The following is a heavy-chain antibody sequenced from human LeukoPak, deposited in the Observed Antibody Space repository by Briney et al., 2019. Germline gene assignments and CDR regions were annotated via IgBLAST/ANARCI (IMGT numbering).Heavy chain of an antibody. CDR3: ATDLKKGDSGCFDY. CDR2: INTNTGNP. V-gene: IGHV7-4-1*02. Sequence: ASVKVSCKASGGTFSSYAISWVRQAPGQGLEWMGWINTNTGNPTYAQGFTGRVVFSLDTSVSTAYLHISSLEAEDTAIYYCATDLKKGDSGCFDYWGQGTLVTVSS. J-gene: IGHJ4*02. D-gene: IGHD6-19*01. CDR1: GGTFSSYA.